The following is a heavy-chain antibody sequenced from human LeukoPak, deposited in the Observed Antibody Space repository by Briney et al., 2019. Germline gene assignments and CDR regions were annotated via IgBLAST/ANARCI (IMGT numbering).Heavy chain of an antibody. CDR3: AREGTAGTNLNWFDP. D-gene: IGHD1-1*01. CDR1: GGSISSYY. V-gene: IGHV4-59*01. J-gene: IGHJ5*02. CDR2: ISYSGST. Sequence: NTSETLSLTCTVSGGSISSYYWSWIRQPPGKGLEWIGYISYSGSTNFNPSLKSRVTISVDTSKYQFSLKLSSVTAADTAVYYCAREGTAGTNLNWFDPWGQGTLVTVSS.